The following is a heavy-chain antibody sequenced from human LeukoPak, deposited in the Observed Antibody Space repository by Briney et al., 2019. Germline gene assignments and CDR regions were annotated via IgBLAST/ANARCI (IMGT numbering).Heavy chain of an antibody. J-gene: IGHJ4*02. Sequence: SETLSLTCTVSGDSISSYYWSWIRQPPGKGLEWIGHIYYSGSTTYNPSLRSRVTISIDTSKNQFSLKLSSVTAADTAVYYCARDSGSGTYYWGQGTLVTVSS. D-gene: IGHD6-19*01. CDR1: GDSISSYY. CDR2: IYYSGST. CDR3: ARDSGSGTYY. V-gene: IGHV4-59*01.